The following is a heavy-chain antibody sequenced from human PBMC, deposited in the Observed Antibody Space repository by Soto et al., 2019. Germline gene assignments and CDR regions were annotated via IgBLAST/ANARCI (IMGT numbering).Heavy chain of an antibody. CDR1: GESFSGHY. Sequence: QVQLQEWGAGLLKPSETLSLTCAVYGESFSGHYWTWIRQPPGKGLEWIGEIDHSGRTTYNPSLKSRVSISVDTSKNQFSLKMKSVTAADTAVYYCAGGIVLMVYAVMDVWGRGASVTVSS. D-gene: IGHD2-8*01. CDR3: AGGIVLMVYAVMDV. J-gene: IGHJ6*04. V-gene: IGHV4-34*01. CDR2: IDHSGRT.